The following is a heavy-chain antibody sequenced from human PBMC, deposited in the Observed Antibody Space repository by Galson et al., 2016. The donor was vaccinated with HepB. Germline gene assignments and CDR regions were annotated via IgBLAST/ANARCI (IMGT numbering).Heavy chain of an antibody. J-gene: IGHJ4*02. CDR3: ARGTVVAGNFDY. Sequence: SLRLSCAASGFTFSSYDMHWVRQASGKGLEWVSAIGTGGDTYYPGSVKGRFTISRENAKNSLYLQMHSLRAGDTAVYYCARGTVVAGNFDYWGQGTLVIVSA. V-gene: IGHV3-13*01. D-gene: IGHD6-19*01. CDR1: GFTFSSYD. CDR2: IGTGGDT.